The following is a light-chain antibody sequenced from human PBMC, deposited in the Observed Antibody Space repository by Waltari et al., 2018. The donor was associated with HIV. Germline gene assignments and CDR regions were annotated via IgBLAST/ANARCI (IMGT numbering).Light chain of an antibody. V-gene: IGLV2-23*02. CDR2: EVT. Sequence: QSALTQPASVSGSPGQSITIPCTGTSPDVGNFTLVSLYQQYPGKAPKLLIYEVTKRPSGASNRFSASKSGNTASLTISGLRAEDEADYYCYSYSDTSSSYVFGTGTKVTVL. CDR3: YSYSDTSSSYV. CDR1: SPDVGNFTL. J-gene: IGLJ1*01.